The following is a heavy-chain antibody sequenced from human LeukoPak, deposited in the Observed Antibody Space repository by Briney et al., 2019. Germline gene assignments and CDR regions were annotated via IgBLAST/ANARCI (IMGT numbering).Heavy chain of an antibody. J-gene: IGHJ5*02. CDR1: GDSISNSY. Sequence: NPSETLSLTCSVSGDSISNSYWTWIRQPPGKRLEWIGYIDFRGGTNYNPSLGRRLSMSAAASKNQFSLRLRSVTAADTAVYYCARDSVYATNWFDPWGQGILVTVSS. D-gene: IGHD2-15*01. CDR2: IDFRGGT. CDR3: ARDSVYATNWFDP. V-gene: IGHV4-59*01.